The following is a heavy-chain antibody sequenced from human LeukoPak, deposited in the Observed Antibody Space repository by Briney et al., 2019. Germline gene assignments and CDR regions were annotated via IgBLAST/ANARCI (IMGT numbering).Heavy chain of an antibody. CDR3: ASRGSGWSLDH. D-gene: IGHD6-19*01. J-gene: IGHJ4*02. CDR1: GGSFSGYY. CDR2: INHSGSA. V-gene: IGHV4-34*01. Sequence: SETLSLTCAVYGGSFSGYYWSWIRQPPGKGLEWIGEINHSGSANYNPSLKSRVTISVDTSKNQFSLKLSSVTAADTAVYYCASRGSGWSLDHWGQGTLVTVSS.